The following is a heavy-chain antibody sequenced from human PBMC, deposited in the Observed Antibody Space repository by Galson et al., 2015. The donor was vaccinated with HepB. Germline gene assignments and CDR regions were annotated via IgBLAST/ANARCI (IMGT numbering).Heavy chain of an antibody. D-gene: IGHD2-21*02. CDR3: AKSSAYCGGDCYPRAYYYYGMDV. J-gene: IGHJ6*02. CDR1: GFTFSSYA. Sequence: SLRLSCAASGFTFSSYAMSWVRQAPGKGLEWVSAISGSGGSTYYADSVKGRFTISRDNSKNTLYLQMNSLRAEDTAVYYCAKSSAYCGGDCYPRAYYYYGMDVWGQGTTVTVSS. V-gene: IGHV3-23*01. CDR2: ISGSGGST.